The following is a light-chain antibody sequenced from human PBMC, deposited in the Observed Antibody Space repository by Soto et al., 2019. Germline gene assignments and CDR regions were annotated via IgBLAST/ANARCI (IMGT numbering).Light chain of an antibody. Sequence: QSALTQPASVSGSPGQSITISCTGTSSDVGGYNYVSWSQQHPGKAPQLMIYEVSNRPSGVSNRFSGSKSGNTASLTISGLQAEDEADYYCSSYAGSYTFVVFGGGTKVTVL. CDR1: SSDVGGYNY. CDR3: SSYAGSYTFVV. V-gene: IGLV2-14*01. CDR2: EVS. J-gene: IGLJ2*01.